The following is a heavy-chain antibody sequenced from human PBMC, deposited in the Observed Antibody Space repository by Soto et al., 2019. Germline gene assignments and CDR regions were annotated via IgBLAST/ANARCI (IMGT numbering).Heavy chain of an antibody. V-gene: IGHV4-34*01. J-gene: IGHJ6*02. CDR3: ARGSWFGELLSGMDV. Sequence: SETLSLTCAVYGGSFSGYYWSWIRQPPGKGLEWIGEINHSGGTNYNPSLKSRVTISVDTSKNQFSLKLSSVTAADTAVYYCARGSWFGELLSGMDVWGQGTTVTVSS. CDR1: GGSFSGYY. CDR2: INHSGGT. D-gene: IGHD3-10*01.